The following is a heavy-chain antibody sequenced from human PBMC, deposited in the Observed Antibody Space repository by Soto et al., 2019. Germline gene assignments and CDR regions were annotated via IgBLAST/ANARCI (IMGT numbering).Heavy chain of an antibody. CDR3: AKDRIAADAVWVAFDI. D-gene: IGHD6-13*01. V-gene: IGHV3-30*18. J-gene: IGHJ3*02. CDR2: ISYDGSNK. Sequence: GGSLRLSCAASGFTFSSYGMHWVRQAPGKGLEWVAVISYDGSNKYYADSVKGRFTISRDNSKNTLYLQMNSLRAEDTAVYYCAKDRIAADAVWVAFDIWGQGTMVTVSS. CDR1: GFTFSSYG.